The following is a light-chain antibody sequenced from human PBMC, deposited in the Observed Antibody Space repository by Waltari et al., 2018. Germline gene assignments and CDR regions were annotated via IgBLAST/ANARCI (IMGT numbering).Light chain of an antibody. Sequence: QSVLTQPPSVSAAPGQRVTISCPGSSPTIGAGYDVHGYQQLPGTAPKLLIYGNSNRPSGVPDQFSGSKSGTSASLAITGLQAEDEADYYCQSYDSSLSGSVFGGGTKLTVL. CDR2: GNS. CDR1: SPTIGAGYD. CDR3: QSYDSSLSGSV. V-gene: IGLV1-40*01. J-gene: IGLJ3*02.